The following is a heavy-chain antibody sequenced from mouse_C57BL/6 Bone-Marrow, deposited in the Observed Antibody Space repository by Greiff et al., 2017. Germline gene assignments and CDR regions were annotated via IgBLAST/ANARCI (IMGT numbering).Heavy chain of an antibody. D-gene: IGHD2-2*01. V-gene: IGHV5-6*01. CDR3: ARRRSTMVTTGFAY. J-gene: IGHJ3*01. Sequence: EVHLVESGGDLVKPGGSLKLSCAASGFTFSSYGMSWVRQTPDKRLAWVATISSGGSYTYYPDSVKGRFTISRDNAKNTLYLQMSSLKSEDTAMYYCARRRSTMVTTGFAYWGQGTLVTVSA. CDR2: ISSGGSYT. CDR1: GFTFSSYG.